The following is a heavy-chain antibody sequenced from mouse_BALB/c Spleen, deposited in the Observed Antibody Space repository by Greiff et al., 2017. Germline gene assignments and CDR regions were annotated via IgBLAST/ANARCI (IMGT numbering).Heavy chain of an antibody. CDR3: ARAYYGNPYAMDY. J-gene: IGHJ4*01. V-gene: IGHV1-9*01. D-gene: IGHD2-10*01. Sequence: VKLMESGAELMKPGASVKISCKATGYTFSSYWIEWVKQRPGHGLEWIGEILPGSGSTNYNEKFKGKATFTADTSSNTAYMQLSSLTSEDSAVYYCARAYYGNPYAMDYWGQGTSVTVSS. CDR2: ILPGSGST. CDR1: GYTFSSYW.